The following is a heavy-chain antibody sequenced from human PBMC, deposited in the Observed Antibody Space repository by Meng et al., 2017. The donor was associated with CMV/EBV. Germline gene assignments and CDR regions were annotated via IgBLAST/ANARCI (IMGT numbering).Heavy chain of an antibody. Sequence: EVQLLECGGVCVQPGGSLRLSCAASGFNFDDYAMHWVRQASGKGLEWVSLISWDGGSTYYADSVKGRFTISRDNSKNSLYLQMNSLRAEDTALYYCAKGGDGYNSWGQGTLVTVSS. CDR2: ISWDGGST. CDR1: GFNFDDYA. V-gene: IGHV3-43D*03. J-gene: IGHJ5*02. D-gene: IGHD5-24*01. CDR3: AKGGDGYNS.